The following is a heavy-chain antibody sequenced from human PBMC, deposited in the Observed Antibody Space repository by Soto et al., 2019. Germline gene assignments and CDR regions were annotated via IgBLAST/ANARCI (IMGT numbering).Heavy chain of an antibody. D-gene: IGHD1-26*01. Sequence: QITLKESGPTLVTPTQTLTLTCTVSGFSLSTRGVGVGWIRQPPGKALEWLGVIYWDDEKRYRPSLRSRLTITKDTSKSQVVHTMTDMDPVNTATYYCAHRPDYYSGRAFDYWGQGTLVTVSS. CDR3: AHRPDYYSGRAFDY. CDR2: IYWDDEK. CDR1: GFSLSTRGVG. J-gene: IGHJ4*02. V-gene: IGHV2-5*02.